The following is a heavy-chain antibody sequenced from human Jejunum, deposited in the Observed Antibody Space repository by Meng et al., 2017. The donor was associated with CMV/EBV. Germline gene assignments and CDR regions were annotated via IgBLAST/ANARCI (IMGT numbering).Heavy chain of an antibody. CDR1: NY. CDR2: IYSGGSGGST. V-gene: IGHV3-53*01. D-gene: IGHD6-19*01. J-gene: IGHJ3*02. CDR3: ARDNGGKYNRGWYDALDI. Sequence: NYMNWVRQAPGKGLEWVSVIYSGGSGGSTYYAESVKGRFPISRDNSKNTLYLQMNSLRAEDTAVYYCARDNGGKYNRGWYDALDIWGQGTMVTVSS.